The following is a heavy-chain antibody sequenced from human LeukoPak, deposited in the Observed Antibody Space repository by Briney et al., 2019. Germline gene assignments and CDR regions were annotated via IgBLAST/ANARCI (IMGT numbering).Heavy chain of an antibody. J-gene: IGHJ4*02. V-gene: IGHV3-7*01. CDR1: GFTFSSYW. D-gene: IGHD6-19*01. Sequence: GGSLRLSCAASGFTFSSYWMSWVRQAPGKGLEWVANIKQDGSEKYYVDSVKGRFTISRDNAKNSLYLQMNSLRAEDTAVYYCARVGGWKAVAGAEVDYWGQGTLVTVSS. CDR2: IKQDGSEK. CDR3: ARVGGWKAVAGAEVDY.